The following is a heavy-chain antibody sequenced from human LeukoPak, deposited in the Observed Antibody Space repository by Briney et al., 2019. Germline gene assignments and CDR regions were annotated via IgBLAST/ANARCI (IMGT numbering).Heavy chain of an antibody. J-gene: IGHJ4*02. D-gene: IGHD6-19*01. V-gene: IGHV3-30*02. CDR2: IRYDGSNK. Sequence: PGGSLRLSCAASGFTFSSYGMHWVRQAPGKGLEWVAFIRYDGSNKYYADSVKGRFTISRDNSKNTLYLQMNSLRAEDTAVYYCAKMPPSSGWYRGENYWGQGTLVTVSS. CDR1: GFTFSSYG. CDR3: AKMPPSSGWYRGENY.